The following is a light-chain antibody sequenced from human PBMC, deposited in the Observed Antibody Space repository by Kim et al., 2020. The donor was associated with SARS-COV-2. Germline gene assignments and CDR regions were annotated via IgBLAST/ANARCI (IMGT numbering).Light chain of an antibody. CDR3: NSRDSSGTHVV. CDR2: AKN. Sequence: LGQIVRITCQGDSLRRYYASWYQQKQGKAPVLVIYAKNNRPSGIPDRFSGSSSGNTASLTIPGAQAEDEADYYCNSRDSSGTHVVFGGGTQLTVL. CDR1: SLRRYY. J-gene: IGLJ2*01. V-gene: IGLV3-19*01.